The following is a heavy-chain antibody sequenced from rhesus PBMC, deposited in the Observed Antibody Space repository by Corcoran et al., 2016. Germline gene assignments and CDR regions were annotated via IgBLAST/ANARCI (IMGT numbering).Heavy chain of an antibody. CDR1: GFPFSSYW. V-gene: IGHV3S42*01. J-gene: IGHJ4*01. CDR2: INSGGGST. CDR3: AKGQTYYN. D-gene: IGHD3-3*01. Sequence: VQLVESGGGLATPGGSLRLSCAASGFPFSSYWMNWVRQTPGKGLEWISAINSGGGSTYYADSGKGRVTISRDNAKNTLSLQMNSLRAEDTAVYYCAKGQTYYNWGQGVLVTVSS.